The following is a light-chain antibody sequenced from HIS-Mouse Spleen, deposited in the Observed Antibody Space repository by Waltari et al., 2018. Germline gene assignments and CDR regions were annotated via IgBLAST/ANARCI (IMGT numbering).Light chain of an antibody. CDR3: SSYTSSSFNVV. CDR1: NSDVGGYNY. V-gene: IGLV2-14*03. Sequence: QSALTQPASVSVSPGQSITISCTGTNSDVGGYNYVSWYQQHPGKAPKLMIYDVSNRPSWVSNRFSGSKSGNTASLTISGLQAEDEADYYCSSYTSSSFNVVFGGGTKLTVL. J-gene: IGLJ2*01. CDR2: DVS.